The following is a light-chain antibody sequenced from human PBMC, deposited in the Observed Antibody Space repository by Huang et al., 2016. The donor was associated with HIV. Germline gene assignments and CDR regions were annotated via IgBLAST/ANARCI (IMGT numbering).Light chain of an antibody. V-gene: IGKV3-15*01. CDR1: QSVNSK. Sequence: EIVMTQSPATVSLSPGERATLSCRASQSVNSKLAWYQQKPIQAPRLLSYGASTRATGVPGRFSGSGSGTEFTLTISSLQSEDFAVYYCQQYSKWPPNTFGQGTKLESK. CDR3: QQYSKWPPNT. J-gene: IGKJ2*01. CDR2: GAS.